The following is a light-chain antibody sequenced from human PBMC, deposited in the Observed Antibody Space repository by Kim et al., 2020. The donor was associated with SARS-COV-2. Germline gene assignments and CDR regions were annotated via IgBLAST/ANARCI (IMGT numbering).Light chain of an antibody. Sequence: PGKTARITCGGSNIGSKSVHWYQQKSGQAPVLVIYYDSYRPSGIPERFSGSNSGNTATLTISRVEAGAEADYYCQVWDSSSDHPVVFGGGTQLTVL. J-gene: IGLJ2*01. CDR3: QVWDSSSDHPVV. CDR1: NIGSKS. V-gene: IGLV3-21*04. CDR2: YDS.